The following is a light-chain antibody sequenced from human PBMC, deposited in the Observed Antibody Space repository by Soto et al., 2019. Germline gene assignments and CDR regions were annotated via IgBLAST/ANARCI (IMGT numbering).Light chain of an antibody. CDR2: DAS. CDR1: QSISTW. CDR3: QQYNEYLYT. V-gene: IGKV1-5*01. Sequence: EIQMTQSPSTLSASVGDRVTITCRASQSISTWVAWYQQRPGKAPKVLIYDASNLQSGVPSRFSGSGSGTEFTLTISSLQPDDFATYFCQQYNEYLYTFGQGTTLEFK. J-gene: IGKJ2*01.